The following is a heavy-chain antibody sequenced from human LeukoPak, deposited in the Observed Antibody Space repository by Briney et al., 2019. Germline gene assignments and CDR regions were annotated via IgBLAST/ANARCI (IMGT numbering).Heavy chain of an antibody. CDR1: GGSISSGGYS. V-gene: IGHV4-30-2*01. D-gene: IGHD3-22*01. CDR3: ARTGSLWNYDSSGSFDY. CDR2: IYHSGST. Sequence: PSETLSLTCAVSGGSISSGGYSWSWIRQPPGKGLEWIGYIYHSGSTYYNPSLKSRVTISVDRSKNQFSLKLSSVTAADTAVYYCARTGSLWNYDSSGSFDYWGQGTLVTVSS. J-gene: IGHJ4*02.